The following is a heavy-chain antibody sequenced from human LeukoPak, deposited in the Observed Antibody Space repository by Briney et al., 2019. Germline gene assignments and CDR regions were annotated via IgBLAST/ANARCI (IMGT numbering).Heavy chain of an antibody. CDR3: AKGGGELRLGELSFGDYFDY. J-gene: IGHJ4*02. CDR2: INWNSGSI. CDR1: GFTLEDYG. V-gene: IGHV3-20*04. Sequence: GGSLRLPCVASGFTLEDYGMSWVRQGPGKGLEWVSGINWNSGSIGYADSVKGRFTISRDNAKNSLYLQMNSLRAEDMALYYCAKGGGELRLGELSFGDYFDYWGQGTLVTVSS. D-gene: IGHD3-16*02.